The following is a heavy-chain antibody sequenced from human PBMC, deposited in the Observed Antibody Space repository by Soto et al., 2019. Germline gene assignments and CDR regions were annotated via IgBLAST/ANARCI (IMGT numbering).Heavy chain of an antibody. Sequence: SLRLSCEASGFTFSSYAMSWVRQAPGKGLEWVSAISGSGGSTYYADSVKGRFTISRDNSKNTLYLQMNSLRAEDTAVYYCAKESYSSGWTGDYYYYGMDVWGQGTTVTVSS. CDR1: GFTFSSYA. J-gene: IGHJ6*02. D-gene: IGHD6-19*01. V-gene: IGHV3-23*01. CDR3: AKESYSSGWTGDYYYYGMDV. CDR2: ISGSGGST.